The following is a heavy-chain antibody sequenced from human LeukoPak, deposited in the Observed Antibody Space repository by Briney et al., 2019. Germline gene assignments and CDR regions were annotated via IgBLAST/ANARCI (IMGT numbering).Heavy chain of an antibody. CDR2: IIPIFGTA. V-gene: IGHV1-69*05. CDR1: GGTFSSYA. D-gene: IGHD4-17*01. J-gene: IGHJ6*03. CDR3: ARARVTTSWYYYYMDV. Sequence: ASVKVSCKASGGTFSSYAISWVRQAPGQGLEWMGGIIPIFGTANYAQKFQGRVTITTDESTSTAYMELSSLRSEDTAVYYCARARVTTSWYYYYMDVWGKGTTVTVSS.